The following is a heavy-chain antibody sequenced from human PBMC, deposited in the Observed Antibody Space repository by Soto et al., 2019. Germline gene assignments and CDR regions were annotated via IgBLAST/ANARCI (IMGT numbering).Heavy chain of an antibody. D-gene: IGHD2-8*01. V-gene: IGHV3-33*01. J-gene: IGHJ4*02. CDR3: AISSYLGYCTNCLDY. Sequence: GGSLRLSCAASGFTFSSYGMHWVRQAPGKGLEWVAVIWYDGSNKYYADSVKGRFTISRDNSKNTLYLQMNSLRAEDTAVYYCAISSYLGYCTNCLDYWGQGTLVTVSS. CDR2: IWYDGSNK. CDR1: GFTFSSYG.